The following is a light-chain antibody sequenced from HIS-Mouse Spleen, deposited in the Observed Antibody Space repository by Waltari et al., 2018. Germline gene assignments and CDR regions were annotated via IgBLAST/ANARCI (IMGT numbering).Light chain of an antibody. J-gene: IGKJ2*01. Sequence: DIVMTQFPLSLPVTPGEPASISCRSSQSLLHSNGYNYLDWYLQKPGQSPQLLIYLGSNRASGVPDRFSGSGSGTDFTLTISRVEAEDVGVYYCMQALQTPLYTFGQGTKLEIK. CDR1: QSLLHSNGYNY. CDR3: MQALQTPLYT. V-gene: IGKV2-28*01. CDR2: LGS.